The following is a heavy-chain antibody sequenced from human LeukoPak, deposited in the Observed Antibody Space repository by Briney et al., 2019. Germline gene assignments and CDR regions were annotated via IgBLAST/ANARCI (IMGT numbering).Heavy chain of an antibody. V-gene: IGHV4-34*01. CDR3: ARVSIGWELLQKRNNYYYMDV. Sequence: SETLSLTCAVYGGSFSGYYWSWIRQPPGKGLEWIGEINHSGSTNYNPSLKSRVTISVDTSKNQFSLKLSSVTAADTAVYYCARVSIGWELLQKRNNYYYMDVWGKGTTVTVSS. J-gene: IGHJ6*03. CDR2: INHSGST. D-gene: IGHD1-26*01. CDR1: GGSFSGYY.